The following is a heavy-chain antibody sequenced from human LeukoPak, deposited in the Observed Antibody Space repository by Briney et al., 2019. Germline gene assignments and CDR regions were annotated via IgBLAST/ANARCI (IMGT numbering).Heavy chain of an antibody. CDR1: GFTFSSYS. D-gene: IGHD1-1*01. J-gene: IGHJ3*02. CDR3: AKDRRGNAPRGAFDI. V-gene: IGHV3-23*01. CDR2: ISGGGGAT. Sequence: GGSLRLSCAASGFTFSSYSMSWVRQAPGKGLEWVSAISGGGGATFYADSVKGRFTISRDNSKNTLYVQMNGLRAEDTAVYYCAKDRRGNAPRGAFDIWGQGTMVTVSS.